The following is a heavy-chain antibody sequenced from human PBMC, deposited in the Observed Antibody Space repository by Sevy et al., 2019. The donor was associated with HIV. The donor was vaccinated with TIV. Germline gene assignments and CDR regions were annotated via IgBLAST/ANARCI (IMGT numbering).Heavy chain of an antibody. J-gene: IGHJ3*01. Sequence: GGSLRLSCTASGFTFNTHAMTWVRQAPGKGLEWVSVISGPGLSTYYADSVKGRFTISRDKSKNTLYLQMNSLRVEDTDTYHCAKALNPALESMIEVILRTLKGFDVWLQGTMVTVSS. CDR1: GFTFNTHA. CDR2: ISGPGLST. CDR3: AKALNPALESMIEVILRTLKGFDV. D-gene: IGHD3-22*01. V-gene: IGHV3-23*01.